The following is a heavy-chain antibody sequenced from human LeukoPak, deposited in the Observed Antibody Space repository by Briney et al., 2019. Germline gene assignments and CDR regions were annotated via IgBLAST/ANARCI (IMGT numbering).Heavy chain of an antibody. Sequence: SETLSLTCTVSGGSISSYYWSWIRQPPGKGLEWIGYIYYSGSTNYNPSLKSRVTISVDTSKNQFSLKLSSVTAADTAVYYCARDRDATLLWLNLNWFDPWGQGTLVTVSS. CDR1: GGSISSYY. J-gene: IGHJ5*02. V-gene: IGHV4-59*01. CDR2: IYYSGST. D-gene: IGHD2-2*01. CDR3: ARDRDATLLWLNLNWFDP.